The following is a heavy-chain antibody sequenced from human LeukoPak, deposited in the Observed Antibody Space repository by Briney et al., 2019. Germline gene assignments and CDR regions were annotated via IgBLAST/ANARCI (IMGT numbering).Heavy chain of an antibody. CDR2: ISAYNGNT. D-gene: IGHD3-3*01. Sequence: ASVKVSCKASGYTFTGYYMHWVRQAPGQGLEWMGWISAYNGNTNYAQKLQGRVTMTTDTSTSTAYMELRSLRSDDTAVYYCARDWSGPFGVVTPFEPTFDYWGQGTLVTVSS. CDR3: ARDWSGPFGVVTPFEPTFDY. V-gene: IGHV1-18*04. J-gene: IGHJ4*02. CDR1: GYTFTGYY.